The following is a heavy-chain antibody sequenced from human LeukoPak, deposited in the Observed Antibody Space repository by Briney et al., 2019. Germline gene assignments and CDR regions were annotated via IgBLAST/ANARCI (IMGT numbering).Heavy chain of an antibody. D-gene: IGHD4-23*01. CDR1: GFTFSNYA. CDR3: AKDLSPGWLLMYNPRSQYFQH. V-gene: IGHV3-23*01. Sequence: GGSLRLSCAASGFTFSNYAMSWVRQAPGKGLEWVSDISDSGGSTYYADSVKGRFTISRDNSKNTLYLQMNSLRAEDTAVYYCAKDLSPGWLLMYNPRSQYFQHWGQGTLVTVSS. CDR2: ISDSGGST. J-gene: IGHJ1*01.